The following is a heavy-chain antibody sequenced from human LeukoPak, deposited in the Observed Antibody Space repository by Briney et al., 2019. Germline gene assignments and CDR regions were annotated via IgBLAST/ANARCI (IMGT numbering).Heavy chain of an antibody. CDR3: AKGGAYYDFCLGS. D-gene: IGHD3-3*01. J-gene: IGHJ4*02. V-gene: IGHV3-23*01. CDR2: ISGITGRT. CDR1: GFTFSDYA. Sequence: GGSRRLSCASSGFTFSDYAMTWVRQAPGKGLEWVSSISGITGRTYYADSVKGRFTISRDNSKNTLYLQMNSLRAGDTAIYYCAKGGAYYDFCLGSWGQGTLVTVSS.